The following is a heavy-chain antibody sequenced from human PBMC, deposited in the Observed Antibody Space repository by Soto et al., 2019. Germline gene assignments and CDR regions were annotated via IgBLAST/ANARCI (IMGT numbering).Heavy chain of an antibody. D-gene: IGHD2-15*01. Sequence: GGSLGLSCAASGFSFTNYGMHWVRQAPGKGLEWVAVILFDGSDNWYADSVKGRFTISRDNSKNTLYLHMNSLTAEDTAVYYCVKDMGYCSGGSCYWGAYFYYYMDVWGKGTTVTVSS. V-gene: IGHV3-30*19. CDR3: VKDMGYCSGGSCYWGAYFYYYMDV. CDR1: GFSFTNYG. CDR2: ILFDGSDN. J-gene: IGHJ6*03.